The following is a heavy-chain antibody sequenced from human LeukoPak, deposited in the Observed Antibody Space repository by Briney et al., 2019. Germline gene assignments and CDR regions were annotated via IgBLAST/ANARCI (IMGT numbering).Heavy chain of an antibody. CDR2: ISSSGSTI. CDR3: AREVPNSSEPFDY. Sequence: GGSLRLSCAASGFTFSDYYMSWIRQAQGKGLEWVSYISSSGSTIYYADSVKGRFTISRDNAKNSLYLQMNSLRAEDTAVYYCAREVPNSSEPFDYWGQGTLVTVSS. D-gene: IGHD2/OR15-2a*01. CDR1: GFTFSDYY. V-gene: IGHV3-11*04. J-gene: IGHJ4*02.